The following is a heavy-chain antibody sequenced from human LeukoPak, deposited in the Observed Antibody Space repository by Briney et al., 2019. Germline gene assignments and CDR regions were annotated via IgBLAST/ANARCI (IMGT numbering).Heavy chain of an antibody. Sequence: PGGSLRLSCAASGFTFSNYGMHWVRQAPGKGLEWVAFIQYDGSNKYVDSVRGRFTFSRDNSKNTLYMQVNSLRAEDTAVYYCAKGQFYHFDYWGQGTLVTVSS. CDR2: IQYDGSNK. J-gene: IGHJ4*02. CDR3: AKGQFYHFDY. V-gene: IGHV3-30*02. CDR1: GFTFSNYG. D-gene: IGHD5-24*01.